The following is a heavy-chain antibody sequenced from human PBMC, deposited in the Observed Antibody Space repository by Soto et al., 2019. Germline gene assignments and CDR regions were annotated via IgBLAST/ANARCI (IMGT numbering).Heavy chain of an antibody. CDR3: ARASGRGAARLRVYYYGMDV. V-gene: IGHV3-33*01. Sequence: GGSLRLSCAASGFSFSSYGMHWVRQAPGKGLEWVAVIRYDESNKYYADSVKGRFTISRDNSKNTLYLQMNSLRAEDTAVYYCARASGRGAARLRVYYYGMDVWGQGTTVTVSS. J-gene: IGHJ6*02. CDR1: GFSFSSYG. D-gene: IGHD6-6*01. CDR2: IRYDESNK.